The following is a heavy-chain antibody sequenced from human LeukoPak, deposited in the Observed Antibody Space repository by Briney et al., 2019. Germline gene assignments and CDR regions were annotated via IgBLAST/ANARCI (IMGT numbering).Heavy chain of an antibody. D-gene: IGHD1-14*01. CDR1: SGSISNYY. Sequence: SETLSLTCTVSSGSISNYYWSWIRQPPGKQLEWIGYVHYSGNTKYNPSLKGRVTISLDTSKNQISLRLNSVTAADTAVHYCARGANRDAFAIWGQGTMVTVSS. V-gene: IGHV4-59*12. J-gene: IGHJ3*02. CDR3: ARGANRDAFAI. CDR2: VHYSGNT.